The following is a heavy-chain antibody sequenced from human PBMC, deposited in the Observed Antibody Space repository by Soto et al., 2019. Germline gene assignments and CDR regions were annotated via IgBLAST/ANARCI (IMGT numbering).Heavy chain of an antibody. V-gene: IGHV5-51*01. J-gene: IGHJ3*02. CDR2: IYPGDSDT. CDR1: GYSFTRYW. D-gene: IGHD6-13*01. Sequence: GESLKISCKGSGYSFTRYWSGWVRQMPEKGLEWMGIIYPGDSDTRYSPSFQGQVTISADKSISTAYLQWSSLKASDTAMYYCAREVAAAGVPAAFDIWGQGTMVTVSS. CDR3: AREVAAAGVPAAFDI.